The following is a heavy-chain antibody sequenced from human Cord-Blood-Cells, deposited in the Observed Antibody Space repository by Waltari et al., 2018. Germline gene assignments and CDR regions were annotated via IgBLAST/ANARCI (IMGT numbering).Heavy chain of an antibody. D-gene: IGHD3-3*01. CDR1: GGTFSSYA. J-gene: IGHJ3*02. CDR2: IIPILGIA. Sequence: QVQLVQSGAEVKKPGSSVKVSCKASGGTFSSYAISWLRQAPGQGLEWMGSIIPILGIANYAQKFQGRVTITADKSTSTAYMELSSLRSEDTAVYYCASFKSGYYAFDIWGQGTMVTVSS. CDR3: ASFKSGYYAFDI. V-gene: IGHV1-69*09.